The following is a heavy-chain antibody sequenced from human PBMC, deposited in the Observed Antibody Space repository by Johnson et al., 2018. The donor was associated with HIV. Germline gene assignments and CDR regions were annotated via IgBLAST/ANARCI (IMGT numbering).Heavy chain of an antibody. J-gene: IGHJ3*02. CDR3: GFDI. Sequence: VQLVESGGGLVQPGGSLRLSCAGSGFTFSDYWMKWVRQAPGKGLEWVAKIKQDGSETYYVDSVKGRFTISRDNAKNSLFLQMNSLRAEDTAVYYCGFDIWGQGTMVTVSS. CDR2: IKQDGSET. CDR1: GFTFSDYW. V-gene: IGHV3-7*05.